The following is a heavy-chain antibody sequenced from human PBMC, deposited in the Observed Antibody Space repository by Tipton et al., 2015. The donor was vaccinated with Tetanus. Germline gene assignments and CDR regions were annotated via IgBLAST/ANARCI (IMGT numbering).Heavy chain of an antibody. CDR3: AREAGCGGGSCFPGDFDN. CDR2: SWYDGTDK. V-gene: IGHV3-33*01. D-gene: IGHD2-15*01. Sequence: SLRLSCAASGFIFSSYGIHWVRQDPGKGLEWVAVSWYDGTDKYYADSVKSRFTISRDNSKNTLYLQMNSLRAEDTAVYYCAREAGCGGGSCFPGDFDNWGQGTLVTVSS. J-gene: IGHJ4*02. CDR1: GFIFSSYG.